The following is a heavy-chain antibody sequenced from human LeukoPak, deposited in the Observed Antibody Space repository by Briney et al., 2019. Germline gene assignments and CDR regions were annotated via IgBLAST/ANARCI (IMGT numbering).Heavy chain of an antibody. CDR3: AKDSSLYGTSWWGNYFDY. Sequence: KPGGSLRLSCAASGFTFSSYSMNWVRQAPGKGLEWVSSISSSSSYIYYADSVKGRFTISRDNAKNSLYLQMNSLRAEDTAVYYCAKDSSLYGTSWWGNYFDYWGQGTLVTVSS. CDR2: ISSSSSYI. CDR1: GFTFSSYS. V-gene: IGHV3-21*01. J-gene: IGHJ4*02. D-gene: IGHD6-13*01.